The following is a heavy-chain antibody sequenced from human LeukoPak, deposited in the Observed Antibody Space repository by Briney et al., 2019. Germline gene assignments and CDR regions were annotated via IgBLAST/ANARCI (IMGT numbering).Heavy chain of an antibody. V-gene: IGHV1-2*02. CDR1: GYTFTGYY. J-gene: IGHJ4*02. CDR3: ARGTPGMVRGVIPDY. D-gene: IGHD3-10*01. CDR2: INPNSGGT. Sequence: ASVKVSCKASGYTFTGYYMHWVRQAPGQGLEWMGWINPNSGGTNYAQKFQGRVTMTRDTSISTAYMELSKLRSDDTAVYYCARGTPGMVRGVIPDYWGQGTLVTVSS.